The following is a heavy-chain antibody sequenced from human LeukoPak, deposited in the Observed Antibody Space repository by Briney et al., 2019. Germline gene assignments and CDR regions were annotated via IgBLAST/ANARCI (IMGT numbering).Heavy chain of an antibody. V-gene: IGHV3-23*01. CDR3: AKQTMVRGVISDY. J-gene: IGHJ4*02. CDR2: ISGSGGST. Sequence: GGSLRLSCAASGFTFRSYAMSWVRHAPGKGLEWVSAISGSGGSTYYADSVKGGFTISRDTSKNTRYLQMYSLRAEDTAVYYCAKQTMVRGVISDYWGQGTLVTVSS. D-gene: IGHD3-10*01. CDR1: GFTFRSYA.